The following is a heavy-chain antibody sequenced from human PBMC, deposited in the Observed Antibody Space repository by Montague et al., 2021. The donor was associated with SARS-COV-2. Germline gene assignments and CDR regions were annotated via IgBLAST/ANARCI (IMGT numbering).Heavy chain of an antibody. V-gene: IGHV4-39*07. CDR2: IYYSGST. CDR1: DGSIRSSSYY. D-gene: IGHD5-12*01. J-gene: IGHJ2*01. Sequence: SETLSLTCTVSDGSIRSSSYYWGWIRQPPGKGLECIGSIYYSGSTYYNPSLKSRVTISVDTSKNHFSLKLSSVTAADTAVYYCARTTWLRGYFDLWGRGTLVTVSS. CDR3: ARTTWLRGYFDL.